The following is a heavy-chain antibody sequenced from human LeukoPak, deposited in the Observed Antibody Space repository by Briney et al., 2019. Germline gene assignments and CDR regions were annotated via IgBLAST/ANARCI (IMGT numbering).Heavy chain of an antibody. CDR2: IKSKTDGGTT. CDR3: TRERVRGYSYGNPGY. V-gene: IGHV3-15*01. CDR1: GFTFSNAW. J-gene: IGHJ4*02. Sequence: GGSLRLSRAASGFTFSNAWMSWVRQAPGKGLKWVGRIKSKTDGGTTDYAAPVKGRFTISRDDSKNTLYLQMKSLKTEDTAVYYCTRERVRGYSYGNPGYWGQGTLVTVSS. D-gene: IGHD5-18*01.